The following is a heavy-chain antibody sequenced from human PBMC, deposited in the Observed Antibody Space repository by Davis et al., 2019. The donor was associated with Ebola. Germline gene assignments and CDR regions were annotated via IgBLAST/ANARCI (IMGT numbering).Heavy chain of an antibody. CDR1: GFTFSNAW. D-gene: IGHD5-18*01. J-gene: IGHJ5*02. CDR2: IKSKTDGGTT. Sequence: PGGSLRLSCAASGFTFSNAWMSWVRQAPGKGLEWVGRIKSKTDGGTTDYAAPVKGRFTISRDDSKNTLYLQMSSLKTEDTAVYYCTQVGYSLPNNWFDPWGQGTLVTVSS. CDR3: TQVGYSLPNNWFDP. V-gene: IGHV3-15*01.